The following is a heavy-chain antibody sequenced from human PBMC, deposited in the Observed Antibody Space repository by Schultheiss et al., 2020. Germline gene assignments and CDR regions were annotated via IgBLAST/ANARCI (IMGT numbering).Heavy chain of an antibody. CDR2: ISYDGSNK. V-gene: IGHV3-30*03. CDR1: GFTFSSYG. CDR3: ARVGRSYCGANCYIDF. Sequence: GSLRLPCAASGFTFSSYGMHWVRQAPGKGLEWVAVISYDGSNKYYADSVKGRFTISRDNSKNTLYLQMNSLRAEDTAVYYCARVGRSYCGANCYIDFWGQGTLVTGYS. J-gene: IGHJ4*02. D-gene: IGHD2-21*02.